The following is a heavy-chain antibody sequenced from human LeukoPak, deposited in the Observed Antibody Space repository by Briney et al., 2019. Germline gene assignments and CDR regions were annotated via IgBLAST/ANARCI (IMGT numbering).Heavy chain of an antibody. J-gene: IGHJ4*02. V-gene: IGHV1-2*02. D-gene: IGHD6-13*01. CDR2: INPNSGGT. CDR1: GSTFTGYY. CDR3: ARLSTLAVAARDY. Sequence: ASVKVSCKASGSTFTGYYMHWVRHAPGQGLGWMGWINPNSGGTNYAQKFQGRVTMTRDTSISTAYMELSRLRCDDTGVYYCARLSTLAVAARDYWGQGTLVTVSS.